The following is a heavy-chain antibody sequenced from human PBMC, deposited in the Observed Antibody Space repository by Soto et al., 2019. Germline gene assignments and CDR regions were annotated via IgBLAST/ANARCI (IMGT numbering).Heavy chain of an antibody. J-gene: IGHJ3*01. Sequence: PGGSLRLSCAASVFTFSSYAMSWVRQAPGKGLEWVSGIGGSGDDSYYADSVKGRFTISRDNSKNTLSLQMNSLRAEDTAVYYCAASVTTPGGFDVWGQGKEVTVSS. V-gene: IGHV3-23*01. CDR3: AASVTTPGGFDV. CDR2: IGGSGDDS. D-gene: IGHD4-17*01. CDR1: VFTFSSYA.